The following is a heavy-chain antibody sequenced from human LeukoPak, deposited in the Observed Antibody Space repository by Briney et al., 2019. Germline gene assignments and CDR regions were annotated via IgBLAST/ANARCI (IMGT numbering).Heavy chain of an antibody. Sequence: GGSLRLSCAASGFTFDDYTMHWVRQAPGKGLEWVSLISWDGGSTYYADPVKGRFTISRDNSKNSLYLQMNSLRTEDTALYYCAKAEPAAAHMMDVWGKGTTVTVSS. D-gene: IGHD1-14*01. J-gene: IGHJ6*04. CDR2: ISWDGGST. V-gene: IGHV3-43*01. CDR3: AKAEPAAAHMMDV. CDR1: GFTFDDYT.